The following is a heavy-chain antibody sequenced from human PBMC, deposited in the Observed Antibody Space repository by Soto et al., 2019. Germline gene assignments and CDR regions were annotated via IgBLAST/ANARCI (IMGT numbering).Heavy chain of an antibody. Sequence: GGSLRLSCAASGFTFSSYAMSWVRQAPGKGLEWVSSISDSGGSTYYGDSVKGRFTISRDTSKSTLYLQMNSLRAEDTAVYYCAKDRGGGWWVMDVWGQGTTVTVSS. CDR3: AKDRGGGWWVMDV. CDR2: ISDSGGST. CDR1: GFTFSSYA. J-gene: IGHJ6*02. D-gene: IGHD6-19*01. V-gene: IGHV3-23*01.